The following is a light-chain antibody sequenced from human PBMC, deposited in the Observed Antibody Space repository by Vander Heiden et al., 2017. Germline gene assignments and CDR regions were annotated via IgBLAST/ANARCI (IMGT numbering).Light chain of an antibody. V-gene: IGKV1-39*01. CDR1: QSISSY. Sequence: DIQMTQSPSSLSASVGDRVTITCRASQSISSYLNWYQQKPGKAPKLLIYAASSLQSGVPSRFSGSGSGTDFTLTISSLQPEDFATYYCQQFDSTRPLTFGGGTKVEIK. J-gene: IGKJ4*01. CDR3: QQFDSTRPLT. CDR2: AAS.